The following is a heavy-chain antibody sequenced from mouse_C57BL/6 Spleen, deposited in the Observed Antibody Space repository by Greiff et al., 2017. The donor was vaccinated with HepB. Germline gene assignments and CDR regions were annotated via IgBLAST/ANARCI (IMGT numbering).Heavy chain of an antibody. J-gene: IGHJ3*01. Sequence: EVQLQESGPGLVKPSQSLSLTCSVTGYSITSGYYWNWIRQFPGNKLEWMGYISYDGSNNYNPSLKNRISITRDTSKNQFFLKLNSVTTEDTATYYCARGEANWAWFAYWGQGTLVTVSA. CDR2: ISYDGSN. V-gene: IGHV3-6*01. D-gene: IGHD4-1*01. CDR1: GYSITSGYY. CDR3: ARGEANWAWFAY.